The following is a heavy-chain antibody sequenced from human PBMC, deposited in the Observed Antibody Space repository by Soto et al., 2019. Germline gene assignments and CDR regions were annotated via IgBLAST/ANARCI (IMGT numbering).Heavy chain of an antibody. J-gene: IGHJ2*01. D-gene: IGHD7-27*01. V-gene: IGHV1-46*01. CDR1: GYTFTSYY. CDR2: INPSGGST. CDR3: ARDPSHSNWGFSWYFDL. Sequence: ASVKVSCKASGYTFTSYYMHWVRQAPGQGLEWMGIINPSGGSTSYAQKFQGRVTMTRDTSTSTVYMELSSLRSEDTAVYYCARDPSHSNWGFSWYFDLWGRGTLVTVSS.